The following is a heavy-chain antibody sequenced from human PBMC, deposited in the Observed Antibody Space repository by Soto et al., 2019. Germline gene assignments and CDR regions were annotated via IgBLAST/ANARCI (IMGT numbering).Heavy chain of an antibody. V-gene: IGHV3-21*01. CDR2: ISSSSSYI. CDR1: GFTFSSYS. D-gene: IGHD3-3*01. CDR3: ARVRRFLEWFNDEGHYYYGMDV. Sequence: EVQLVESGGGLVKPGGSLRLSCAASGFTFSSYSMNWVRQAPGKGLEWVSSISSSSSYIYYADSVKGRFTISRDNAKNSLYLQMNSLRAEDTAVYYCARVRRFLEWFNDEGHYYYGMDVWGQGTTVTVS. J-gene: IGHJ6*02.